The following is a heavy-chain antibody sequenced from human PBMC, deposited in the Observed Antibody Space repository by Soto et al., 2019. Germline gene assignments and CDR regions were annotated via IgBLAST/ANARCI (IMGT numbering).Heavy chain of an antibody. D-gene: IGHD4-17*01. CDR1: GGSISSYY. J-gene: IGHJ5*02. CDR2: INYSGST. V-gene: IGHV4-59*08. CDR3: ARASRVTTRASRNNWFDP. Sequence: QVQLQESGPGLVKPSETLSLTCTVSGGSISSYYWSWIRQPPGKGLEWIGYINYSGSTNYNPSLRSRVTISVDKSKNQFYRKLGSVTAADTAVYYSARASRVTTRASRNNWFDPWGQGTLVPVSS.